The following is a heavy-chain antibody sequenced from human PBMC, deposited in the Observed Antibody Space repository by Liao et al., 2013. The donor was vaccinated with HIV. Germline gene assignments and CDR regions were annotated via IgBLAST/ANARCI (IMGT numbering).Heavy chain of an antibody. J-gene: IGHJ5*02. V-gene: IGHV4-4*07. CDR1: GGSISSYY. D-gene: IGHD3-10*01. CDR2: IYTSGST. CDR3: ARDHEVRGGDWFDP. Sequence: QVQLQESGPGLVKPSGTLSLTCTVSGGSISSYYWSWIRQPAGKGLEWIGRIYTSGSTNYNPSLKSRVTMSVDTSKNQFSLKLSSVTAADTAVYYCARDHEVRGGDWFDPWGQGTLVTVSS.